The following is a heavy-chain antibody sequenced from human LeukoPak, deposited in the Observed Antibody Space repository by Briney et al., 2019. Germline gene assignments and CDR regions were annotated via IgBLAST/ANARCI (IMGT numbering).Heavy chain of an antibody. CDR3: ARQIASAGTAGFDF. J-gene: IGHJ4*02. CDR1: GGSISSYY. CDR2: IYSTGST. D-gene: IGHD6-13*01. Sequence: SETLSLTCTVSGGSISSYYWSWIRQPAGKGLEWIGRIYSTGSTNYNPSLKSRVTTPVDTSKNQFSLRLRSVTAADTAVYYCARQIASAGTAGFDFWGQGALVTVSS. V-gene: IGHV4-4*07.